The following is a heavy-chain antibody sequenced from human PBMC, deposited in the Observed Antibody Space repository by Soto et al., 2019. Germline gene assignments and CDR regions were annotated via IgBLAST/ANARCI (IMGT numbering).Heavy chain of an antibody. D-gene: IGHD4-17*01. V-gene: IGHV3-73*01. Sequence: GGSLRLSCAASGFAFSGSAMHWVRQASGKGLEWVGRIRSKANSYATAYAASVKGRFTISRDDSKNTAYLQMNSLKTEDTAVYYCTTNPPYGGVDYWGQGTLVTVSS. CDR2: IRSKANSYAT. J-gene: IGHJ4*02. CDR3: TTNPPYGGVDY. CDR1: GFAFSGSA.